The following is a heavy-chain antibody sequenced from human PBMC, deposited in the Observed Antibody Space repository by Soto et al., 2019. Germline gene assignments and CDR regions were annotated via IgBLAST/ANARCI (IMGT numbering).Heavy chain of an antibody. D-gene: IGHD1-26*01. CDR3: VRDAIGLGIDY. CDR1: GFTFSSYW. J-gene: IGHJ4*02. Sequence: PGGSLRLSCVVSGFTFSSYWMHWVRQAPGKGLVWVSHINSDGSSTTYADSVKGRVTISRDNAKNTLYLQMNSLRAEDTAMYYCVRDAIGLGIDYWGLGTMGTVSS. CDR2: INSDGSST. V-gene: IGHV3-74*01.